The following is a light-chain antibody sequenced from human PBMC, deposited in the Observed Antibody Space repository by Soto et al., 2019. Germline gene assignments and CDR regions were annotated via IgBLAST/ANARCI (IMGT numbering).Light chain of an antibody. V-gene: IGLV2-11*01. CDR1: GSDVGGYNY. CDR2: DVN. Sequence: QSVLTQPHSVSGSPGQSVAISCTGTGSDVGGYNYVSWYQQHPGKAPKLMIYDVNKRPSGVPDRFSGSKSGNTASLTISGLQAEDEADYYCCSYADSFYVLGTETKLTVL. CDR3: CSYADSFYV. J-gene: IGLJ1*01.